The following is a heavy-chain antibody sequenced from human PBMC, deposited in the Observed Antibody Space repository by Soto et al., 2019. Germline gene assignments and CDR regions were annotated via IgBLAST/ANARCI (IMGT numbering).Heavy chain of an antibody. V-gene: IGHV1-3*01. CDR1: GGTFSSYA. Sequence: ASVKVSCKASGGTFSSYAISWVRQAPGQRLEWMGRINAGNGNTKYSQKFQGRVTITRDTSASTAYMELSSLRSEDTAVYYCARDLRDSPTGYWGQGTLVTVSS. J-gene: IGHJ4*02. CDR2: INAGNGNT. CDR3: ARDLRDSPTGY. D-gene: IGHD3-9*01.